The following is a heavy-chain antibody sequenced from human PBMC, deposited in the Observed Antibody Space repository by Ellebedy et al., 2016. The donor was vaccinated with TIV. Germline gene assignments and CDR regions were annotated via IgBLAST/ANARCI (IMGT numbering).Heavy chain of an antibody. CDR2: IYYTGST. J-gene: IGHJ4*02. V-gene: IGHV4-59*08. CDR3: ARHRSDRPFDS. Sequence: MPSETLSLTCTVPGGSISSYYRSWIRQPPGLGLEWIGYIYYTGSTNYNPSLKSRVTISLDTSKNQFSLHLSPVTAADTAVYYCARHRSDRPFDSWGQGTLVTVSS. D-gene: IGHD3-3*01. CDR1: GGSISSYY.